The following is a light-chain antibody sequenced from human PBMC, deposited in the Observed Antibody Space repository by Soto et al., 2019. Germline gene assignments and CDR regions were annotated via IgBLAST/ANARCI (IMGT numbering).Light chain of an antibody. J-gene: IGLJ1*01. Sequence: QSALTQPASVSGSPGQSITISCTGTSSDVGGYNYVSWYQQHPGKAPKLMIYEVSNRPSGVSHRFSGSKSGNTASLTISGLQAEDEADYYCSSFRSGSTLFGTGTKLTVL. CDR1: SSDVGGYNY. CDR3: SSFRSGSTL. CDR2: EVS. V-gene: IGLV2-14*01.